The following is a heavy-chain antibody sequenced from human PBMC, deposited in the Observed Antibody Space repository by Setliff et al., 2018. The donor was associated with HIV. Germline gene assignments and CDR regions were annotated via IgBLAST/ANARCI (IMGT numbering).Heavy chain of an antibody. Sequence: GSLRLSCAASGFASSGFAFSHYWMHWVRQAPGKGLVWVSRITNDVSATTYADFVKGRFTMSRDNAKNTVYLQMNDLRVEDTAVYFCARDRVGSTNSFDPWGQGTLVTVSS. CDR2: ITNDVSAT. V-gene: IGHV3-74*01. J-gene: IGHJ5*02. D-gene: IGHD1-26*01. CDR3: ARDRVGSTNSFDP. CDR1: GFAFSHYW.